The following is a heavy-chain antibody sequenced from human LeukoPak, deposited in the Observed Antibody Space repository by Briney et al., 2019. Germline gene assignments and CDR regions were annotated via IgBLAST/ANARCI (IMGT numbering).Heavy chain of an antibody. J-gene: IGHJ4*02. D-gene: IGHD2-15*01. CDR3: ARVPARSRFDY. Sequence: SETLSLTCTVSGASISSHYWSWIRQTPGKGLEWIGYIYYSGSTNYNPSLKSRVTISVDTSKNQFSLKLSSVTAADTAVYYCARVPARSRFDYWGQGTLVTVSS. CDR1: GASISSHY. V-gene: IGHV4-59*11. CDR2: IYYSGST.